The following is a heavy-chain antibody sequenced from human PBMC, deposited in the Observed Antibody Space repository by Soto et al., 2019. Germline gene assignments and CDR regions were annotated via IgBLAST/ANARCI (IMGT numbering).Heavy chain of an antibody. Sequence: GGSLRLSCAASGFTVSNNYMSWVRQAPGKGLEWVSVIYSGGITYNADSVKGRFTTSRDNSKNTLYLQMNSLRAEDTAVYYCARQPRYEAGRYYYYYYMDVWGKGSTVTVSS. CDR1: GFTVSNNY. J-gene: IGHJ6*03. V-gene: IGHV3-66*04. CDR3: ARQPRYEAGRYYYYYYMDV. D-gene: IGHD3-3*01. CDR2: IYSGGIT.